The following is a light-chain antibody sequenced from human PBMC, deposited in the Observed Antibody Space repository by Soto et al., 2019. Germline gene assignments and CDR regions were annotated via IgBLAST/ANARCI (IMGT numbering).Light chain of an antibody. V-gene: IGLV2-14*01. CDR3: SSYTSSSTYV. J-gene: IGLJ1*01. CDR2: EVS. Sequence: ALTQPASVSGSPGQSITISCTGTSSDVGGYNYVSWYQQHPGKAPKLMIYEVSNRPSGVSNRFSGSKSGNTASLTISGLQAEDEADYYCSSYTSSSTYVFGTGPKLTVL. CDR1: SSDVGGYNY.